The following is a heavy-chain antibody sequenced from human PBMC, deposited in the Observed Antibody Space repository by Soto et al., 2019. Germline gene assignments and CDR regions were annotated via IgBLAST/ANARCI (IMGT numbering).Heavy chain of an antibody. D-gene: IGHD2-15*01. V-gene: IGHV4-39*01. CDR1: GASISVHSYY. CDR2: TYSSGTT. Sequence: SETLSLTCTVSGASISVHSYYWTWIRQPPGKGLEWIGSTYSSGTTHYNPSLKSRATISVDTSKNQFSLRLSSVTAADTAVYYCARMGGGGDVWGQGTTVT. CDR3: ARMGGGGDV. J-gene: IGHJ6*02.